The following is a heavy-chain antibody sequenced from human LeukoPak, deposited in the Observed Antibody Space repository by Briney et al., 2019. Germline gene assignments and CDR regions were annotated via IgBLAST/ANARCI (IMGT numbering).Heavy chain of an antibody. J-gene: IGHJ4*02. Sequence: ASVKVSCKASGYTFTSYGISWVRQAPGQGLEWMGWISAYDGNTNYAQKLQGRVTMTTDTSTSTAYMELRSLRSDDTAVYYCASGVAGTESFDYWGQGTLVTVSS. CDR3: ASGVAGTESFDY. CDR1: GYTFTSYG. D-gene: IGHD6-19*01. V-gene: IGHV1-18*01. CDR2: ISAYDGNT.